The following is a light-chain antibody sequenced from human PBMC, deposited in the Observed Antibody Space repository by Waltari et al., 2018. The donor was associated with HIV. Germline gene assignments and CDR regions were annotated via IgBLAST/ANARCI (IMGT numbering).Light chain of an antibody. CDR3: QQHYTTPYT. J-gene: IGKJ2*01. CDR1: QSVLYSSNNKNF. Sequence: TQSPDSLALSLGERATINCKSNQSVLYSSNNKNFLAWYQQKSGQRPKLLVYWASTRESGVPDRFSGSGSGTDFTLTISSLQAEDVAVYFCQQHYTTPYTFGQGTKLEIK. CDR2: WAS. V-gene: IGKV4-1*01.